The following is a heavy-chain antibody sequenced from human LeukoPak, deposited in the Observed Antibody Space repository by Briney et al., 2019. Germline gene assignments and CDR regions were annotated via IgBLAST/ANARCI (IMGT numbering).Heavy chain of an antibody. V-gene: IGHV3-21*01. CDR1: GFTFSSHN. J-gene: IGHJ4*02. CDR2: IGTDGSYI. Sequence: PGGSLRLSCAASGFTFSSHNMNWVRQAPMKGLEWVSSIGTDGSYIYYADSVQGRFTISRDNAKNSLYLQMNSLTAEDTAVYYCARGSGRYYVYWGQGTLVTVSS. CDR3: ARGSGRYYVY. D-gene: IGHD1-26*01.